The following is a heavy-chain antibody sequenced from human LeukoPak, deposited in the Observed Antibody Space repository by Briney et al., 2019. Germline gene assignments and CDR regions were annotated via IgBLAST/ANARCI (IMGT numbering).Heavy chain of an antibody. V-gene: IGHV3-23*02. CDR1: QFTFSNYG. CDR3: AKTIQGYIYAHFDY. Sequence: GGSLRLSCATSQFTFSNYGMSWVRQAPGKGLECVSSISSGSGSTYYGDSVKGRFPISRDNSKNPLYLQMNSLRAEDTAVYYCAKTIQGYIYAHFDYWGQGTLVTVSS. D-gene: IGHD2/OR15-2a*01. CDR2: ISSGSGST. J-gene: IGHJ4*02.